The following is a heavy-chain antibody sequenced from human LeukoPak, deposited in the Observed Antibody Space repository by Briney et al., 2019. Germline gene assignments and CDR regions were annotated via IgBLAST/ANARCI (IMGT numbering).Heavy chain of an antibody. CDR2: IRYDGSNK. V-gene: IGHV3-30*02. J-gene: IGHJ4*02. CDR1: GFTFSSYG. Sequence: GGSLRLSCAASGFTFSSYGMHWVRQAPGKGLEWVAFIRYDGSNKYYADSVKGRFTTSRDNSKNTLYLQMNSLRAEDTAVYYCAKPQVWRFDYWGQGTLVTVSS. CDR3: AKPQVWRFDY.